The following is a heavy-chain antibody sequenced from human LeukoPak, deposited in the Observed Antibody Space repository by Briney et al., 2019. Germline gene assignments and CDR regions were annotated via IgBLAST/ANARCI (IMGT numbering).Heavy chain of an antibody. CDR2: IYSSGST. CDR3: ARSGGSGWDPDAFDI. D-gene: IGHD1-26*01. J-gene: IGHJ3*02. V-gene: IGHV3-53*01. CDR1: GFTVSSNY. Sequence: PGGSLRLSCAASGFTVSSNYMSWVRQAPGKGLEWVSVIYSSGSTYYADSVKGRFTISRDNAKNSLYLQMNSLRAEDTAVYYCARSGGSGWDPDAFDIWGQGTMVTVSS.